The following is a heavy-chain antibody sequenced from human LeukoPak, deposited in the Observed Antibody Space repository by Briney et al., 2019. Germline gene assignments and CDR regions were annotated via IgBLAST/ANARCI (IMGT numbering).Heavy chain of an antibody. D-gene: IGHD3-22*01. V-gene: IGHV1-69*10. CDR2: IIPIFGIA. J-gene: IGHJ4*02. Sequence: ASVKVSCKASGGTFSSYAISWVRQAPGQGLEWMGWIIPIFGIANYAQKFQGRVTITADKSTSTAYMELSSLRSEDTAVYYCAREWELNYYDSSGYYSYYFDYWGQGALVTVSS. CDR3: AREWELNYYDSSGYYSYYFDY. CDR1: GGTFSSYA.